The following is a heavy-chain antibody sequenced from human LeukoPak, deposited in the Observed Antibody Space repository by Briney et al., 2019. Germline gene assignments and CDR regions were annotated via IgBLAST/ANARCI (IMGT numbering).Heavy chain of an antibody. J-gene: IGHJ4*02. V-gene: IGHV3-7*01. CDR2: IKQDGSEK. D-gene: IGHD3-10*01. CDR1: GFTFSSYW. Sequence: PGGSLRLSCATSGFTFSSYWMSWVRQAPGKGLEWVANIKQDGSEKYYVDSVTGRFTISRDNGKHSLYLQMNSLRAEDTAVYYCARAGSMGEDYWGQGTLVTVSS. CDR3: ARAGSMGEDY.